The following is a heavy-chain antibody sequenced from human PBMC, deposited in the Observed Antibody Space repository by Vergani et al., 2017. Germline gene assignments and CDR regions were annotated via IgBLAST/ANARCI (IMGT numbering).Heavy chain of an antibody. Sequence: QLHLQESGPGLVKPSETLSLTCTVSGGSITSRSYYWGWIRQPPGKGLEWIGNIYHSGGAYYNPSLKGRVTISVDTSKNQFSLEVTSVTAAATAIYFCARTESFILRYFHWALWGQGTLVTVSS. V-gene: IGHV4-39*01. CDR3: ARTESFILRYFHWAL. D-gene: IGHD3-9*01. CDR2: IYHSGGA. J-gene: IGHJ4*02. CDR1: GGSITSRSYY.